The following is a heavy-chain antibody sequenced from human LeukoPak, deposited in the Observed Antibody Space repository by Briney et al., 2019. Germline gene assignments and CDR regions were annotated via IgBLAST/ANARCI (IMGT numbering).Heavy chain of an antibody. CDR3: AKDLPAATSFDY. CDR1: GCTFSSYG. D-gene: IGHD2-2*01. J-gene: IGHJ4*02. Sequence: GGSLRLSCAASGCTFSSYGMHWVRQAPGKGLEWVAFIRYDGSNKYYADSVKGRFTISRDNSKNTLYLQMNSLRAEDTAVYYCAKDLPAATSFDYWGQGTLVTVSS. CDR2: IRYDGSNK. V-gene: IGHV3-30*02.